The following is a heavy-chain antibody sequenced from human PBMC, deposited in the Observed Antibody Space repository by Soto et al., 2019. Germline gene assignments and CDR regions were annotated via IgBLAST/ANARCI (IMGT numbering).Heavy chain of an antibody. CDR3: AKKYDGTYYAGADS. Sequence: HVQLVESGGGVVQPGRSLRLSCAASGFTFNEYGMHWVRQAPGKGLEWVAVISSDGSNRHYADSVKGRFTISRDNSKNPLYLQMSSLRADDTAVYYCAKKYDGTYYAGADSWGQGTLVTVSS. D-gene: IGHD1-26*01. CDR1: GFTFNEYG. V-gene: IGHV3-30*18. J-gene: IGHJ4*02. CDR2: ISSDGSNR.